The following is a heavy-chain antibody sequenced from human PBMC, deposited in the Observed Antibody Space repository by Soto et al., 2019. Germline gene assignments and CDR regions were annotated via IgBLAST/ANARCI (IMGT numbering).Heavy chain of an antibody. CDR1: GFTFSSYA. D-gene: IGHD3-22*01. Sequence: EVQLLESGGGLVQPGGSLRLSCAASGFTFSSYAMSWVRQAPGKGLEWVSAISGSGGSTYYADSVKGRFTISRDNSKNTLYLQMNSLRAEDTAIYYCARGGDSSGPPPLCYFDHWGQGTLVTVSS. J-gene: IGHJ4*02. CDR3: ARGGDSSGPPPLCYFDH. CDR2: ISGSGGST. V-gene: IGHV3-23*01.